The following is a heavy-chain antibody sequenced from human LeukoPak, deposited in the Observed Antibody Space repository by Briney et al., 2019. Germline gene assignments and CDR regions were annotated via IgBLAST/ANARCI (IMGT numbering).Heavy chain of an antibody. CDR3: ARHRITMVRGVIGY. Sequence: ASVKVSCKASGYTFTGYYMHWVRQAPGQGLEWMGWINPNSGGTNYAQKFQGRVTMTRDTSISTAYMELSRLRPDDTAVYYCARHRITMVRGVIGYWGQGTLVTVSS. CDR2: INPNSGGT. CDR1: GYTFTGYY. J-gene: IGHJ4*02. V-gene: IGHV1-2*02. D-gene: IGHD3-10*01.